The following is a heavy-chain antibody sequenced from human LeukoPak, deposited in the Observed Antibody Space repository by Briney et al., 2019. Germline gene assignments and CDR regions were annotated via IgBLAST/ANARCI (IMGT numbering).Heavy chain of an antibody. D-gene: IGHD2-21*01. CDR2: MDENGNEI. CDR3: ARPRGCGTSRCNNFDY. Sequence: QPGGSLRLSCAVSGFIFSDFSMSWVRQAPGKGLEWVAKMDENGNEIFYVYSVKGRFTISRDNAKNSLYLQMNRLRADDTAVYYCARPRGCGTSRCNNFDYRGQGTLVTVSS. V-gene: IGHV3-7*01. CDR1: GFIFSDFS. J-gene: IGHJ4*02.